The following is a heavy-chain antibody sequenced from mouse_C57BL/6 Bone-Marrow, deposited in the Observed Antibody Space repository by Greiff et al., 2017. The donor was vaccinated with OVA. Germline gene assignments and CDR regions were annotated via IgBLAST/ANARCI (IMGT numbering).Heavy chain of an antibody. CDR3: ARRPLRGSAMDY. CDR2: IYPGSGST. CDR1: GYTFTSYW. J-gene: IGHJ4*01. Sequence: QVQLKQPGAELVKPGASVKMSCKASGYTFTSYWITWVKQRPGQGLEWIGTIYPGSGSTNYNEKFKSKATLTVDTSSSTAYMQLSSLTSEDSAVYYCARRPLRGSAMDYWGQGTSVTVSS. V-gene: IGHV1-55*01.